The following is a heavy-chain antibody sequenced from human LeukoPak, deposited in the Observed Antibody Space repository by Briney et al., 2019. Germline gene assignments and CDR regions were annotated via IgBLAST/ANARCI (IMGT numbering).Heavy chain of an antibody. V-gene: IGHV3-74*01. CDR1: GFSSSYFW. CDR3: TRELEYPGRPDDAFDL. D-gene: IGHD1-1*01. CDR2: INRDGSGT. Sequence: PGGSLRLFCAAAGFSSSYFWMHWVRQAPGKGLVWVSRINRDGSGTSYADSVKGRFTISRDNAKNTLSLQMNGLSAGGTSVYYFTRELEYPGRPDDAFDLWGQGRMVTVSS. J-gene: IGHJ3*01.